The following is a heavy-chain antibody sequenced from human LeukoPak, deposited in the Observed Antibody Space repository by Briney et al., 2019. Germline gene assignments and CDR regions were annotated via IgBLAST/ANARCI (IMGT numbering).Heavy chain of an antibody. D-gene: IGHD3-10*01. V-gene: IGHV3-11*01. CDR1: GFTFSDYY. Sequence: PGGSLRLSCAASGFTFSDYYMSWIRQAPGKGLEWVSYISSSGSTIYYADSVKGRFTISRDNAKNSLYLQMNSLRAEDTAVYYCARAAELLWFGRKTSNYYYGMDVWGQGTTVTVSS. J-gene: IGHJ6*02. CDR2: ISSSGSTI. CDR3: ARAAELLWFGRKTSNYYYGMDV.